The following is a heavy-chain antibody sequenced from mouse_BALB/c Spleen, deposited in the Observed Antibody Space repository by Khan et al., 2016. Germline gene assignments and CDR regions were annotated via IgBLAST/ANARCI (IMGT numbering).Heavy chain of an antibody. CDR1: GYTFTNYG. Sequence: IQVVQTGPELKKPGETVKISCKASGYTFTNYGMNWVRQAPGKGLQWMGWMNPYTGEPTYTDDFKGRFAFSLETSASTAYLQINNLKNEDTATFCCCRSPYYGYYYAMDYWGHGTSFTVSS. D-gene: IGHD1-2*01. V-gene: IGHV9-3-1*01. J-gene: IGHJ4*01. CDR3: CRSPYYGYYYAMDY. CDR2: MNPYTGEP.